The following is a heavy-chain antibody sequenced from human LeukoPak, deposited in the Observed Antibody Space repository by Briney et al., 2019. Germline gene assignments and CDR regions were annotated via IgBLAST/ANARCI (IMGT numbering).Heavy chain of an antibody. Sequence: SETLPLTCTVSGGSISSYYWSWIRQPAGKGLEWIGRIYTSGSTNYNPSLKSRVTMSVDTSKNQFSLKLSSVPAADTAVYYCARDLGSIAAAGTRWFDPWGQGTLVTVSS. D-gene: IGHD6-13*01. V-gene: IGHV4-4*07. CDR2: IYTSGST. J-gene: IGHJ5*02. CDR1: GGSISSYY. CDR3: ARDLGSIAAAGTRWFDP.